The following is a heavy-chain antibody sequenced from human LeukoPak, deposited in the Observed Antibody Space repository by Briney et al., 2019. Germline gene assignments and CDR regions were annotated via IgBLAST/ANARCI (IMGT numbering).Heavy chain of an antibody. Sequence: PSETLSLTCAVYGGSFSGYYWSWIRQPPGKGLEWIGEINHSGSTNYNPSLKSRVTISVDTSKNQFSLKLSSVTAADTAVYYCARLIPPRGSYDSHWGQGTLVTVSS. CDR3: ARLIPPRGSYDSH. V-gene: IGHV4-34*01. CDR1: GGSFSGYY. CDR2: INHSGST. D-gene: IGHD3-16*01. J-gene: IGHJ4*02.